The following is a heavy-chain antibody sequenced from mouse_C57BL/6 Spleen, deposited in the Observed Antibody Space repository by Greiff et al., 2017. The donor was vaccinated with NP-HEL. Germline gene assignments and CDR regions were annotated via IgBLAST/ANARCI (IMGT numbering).Heavy chain of an antibody. Sequence: VQLVESGAELAKPGASVKLSCKASGYTFTSYWMHWVKQRPGQGLEWIGYINPSSGYTKYNQKFKDKATLTADKSSSTAYMQLSSLTYEDSAVYYCARETFYYGSSYVGGSYAMDYWGQRTSVTVSS. V-gene: IGHV1-7*01. CDR1: GYTFTSYW. D-gene: IGHD1-1*01. CDR2: INPSSGYT. CDR3: ARETFYYGSSYVGGSYAMDY. J-gene: IGHJ4*01.